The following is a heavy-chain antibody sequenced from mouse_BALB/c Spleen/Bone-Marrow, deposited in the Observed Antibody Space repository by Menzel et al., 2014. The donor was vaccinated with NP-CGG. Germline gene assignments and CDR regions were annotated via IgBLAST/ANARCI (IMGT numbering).Heavy chain of an antibody. D-gene: IGHD2-1*01. Sequence: QVQLQQSGSVLVRPGASVKLSCKASGYTFTGSWMHWAKQRPGQGLEWIGEIHPNSGNTNYNEKFKGKATLTVDTSSSTAYVDLSSLTSEDSAVYYCAREKIYGNYLWYFDVRGAGTTVTVSS. CDR3: AREKIYGNYLWYFDV. CDR1: GYTFTGSW. CDR2: IHPNSGNT. J-gene: IGHJ1*01. V-gene: IGHV1S130*01.